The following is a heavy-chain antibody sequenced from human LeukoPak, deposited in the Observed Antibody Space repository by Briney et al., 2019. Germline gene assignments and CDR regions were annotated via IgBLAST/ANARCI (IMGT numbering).Heavy chain of an antibody. CDR2: IYTGETT. Sequence: GGSLRLSCAASGFIVSGSYMTWVRQAPGKGLEWVSIIYTGETTYYADSVKGRFTISKDNSKNTIYLQMNSLRAEDTAVYYCARDPSTTVGVAFDIWGQGTVVTVSS. D-gene: IGHD4-23*01. J-gene: IGHJ3*02. CDR1: GFIVSGSY. V-gene: IGHV3-53*01. CDR3: ARDPSTTVGVAFDI.